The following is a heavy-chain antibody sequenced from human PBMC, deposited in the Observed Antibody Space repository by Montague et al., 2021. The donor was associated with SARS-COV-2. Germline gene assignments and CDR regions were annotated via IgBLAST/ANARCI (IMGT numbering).Heavy chain of an antibody. CDR1: GYTLTELS. D-gene: IGHD2-2*01. J-gene: IGHJ6*02. V-gene: IGHV1-24*01. CDR3: ATNSGIVVVPAAMRYYYGMDV. Sequence: SVKVSCKVSGYTLTELSMHWVRQAPGKELEWMGGFDPEDGETIYAQKFQGRVTMTEDTSTDTAYMELSSLRSEDTAVYYCATNSGIVVVPAAMRYYYGMDVWGQGTTVTVSS. CDR2: FDPEDGET.